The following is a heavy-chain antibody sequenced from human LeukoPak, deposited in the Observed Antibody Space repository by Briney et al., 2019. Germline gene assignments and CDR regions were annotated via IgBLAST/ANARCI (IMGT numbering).Heavy chain of an antibody. Sequence: SVKVSCKASGGTFSSYAISWVRQAPGQGLEWMGGIILIFGTANYAQKFQGRVTITADESTSTAYMELSSLRSEDTAVYYCARAPRKYSSGWSFDYWGQGTLVTVSS. V-gene: IGHV1-69*13. CDR2: IILIFGTA. CDR1: GGTFSSYA. CDR3: ARAPRKYSSGWSFDY. J-gene: IGHJ4*02. D-gene: IGHD6-19*01.